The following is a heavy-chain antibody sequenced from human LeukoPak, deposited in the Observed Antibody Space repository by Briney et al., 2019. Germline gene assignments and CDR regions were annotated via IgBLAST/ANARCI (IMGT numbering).Heavy chain of an antibody. CDR2: IYPRNGST. J-gene: IGHJ4*02. CDR1: GYTFTSNY. CDR3: ARDQEGFDY. V-gene: IGHV1-46*01. Sequence: ASVKVSRKASGYTFTSNYIHWVRQAPGQGLEWMGMIYPRNGSTSYAQKFQGRVTVTRDTSTSTVHMELSGLRSEDTAVYYCARDQEGFDYWGQGTLVTVSS.